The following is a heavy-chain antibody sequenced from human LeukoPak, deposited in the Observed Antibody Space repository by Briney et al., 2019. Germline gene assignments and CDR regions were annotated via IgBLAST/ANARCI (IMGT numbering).Heavy chain of an antibody. CDR3: AKDPGSNKAGFWYFDL. Sequence: GGSLRLSCAASGFTFSSYAMSWVRQAPGKGLEWVSAISGSGGSTYYADSVKGRLTISRDNSKNTLYLQMNSLRAEDTAVYYCAKDPGSNKAGFWYFDLWGRGTLVTVSS. CDR1: GFTFSSYA. D-gene: IGHD4-11*01. J-gene: IGHJ2*01. CDR2: ISGSGGST. V-gene: IGHV3-23*01.